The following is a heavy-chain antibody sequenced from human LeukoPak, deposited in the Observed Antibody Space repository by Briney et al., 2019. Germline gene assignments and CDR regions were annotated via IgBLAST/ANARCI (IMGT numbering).Heavy chain of an antibody. CDR2: IKQDGSGE. Sequence: GGSLRLSCDASGFTFSNYWMAWVRQAPGKGLEWVANIKQDGSGEFYVDAVKGRFTISRDNAKNSLFLQMNSLRIEDTAVYFCARDRMPSDYIGMDVWGKGTTVTVSS. CDR1: GFTFSNYW. V-gene: IGHV3-7*03. CDR3: ARDRMPSDYIGMDV. J-gene: IGHJ6*04. D-gene: IGHD3-16*01.